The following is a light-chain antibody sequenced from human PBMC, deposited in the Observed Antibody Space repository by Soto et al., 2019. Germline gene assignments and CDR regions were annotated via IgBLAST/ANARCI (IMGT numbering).Light chain of an antibody. CDR1: QSVNSN. CDR3: QQYNNWPRT. Sequence: ERVMTQSPATLSVSPGERATLSCRASQSVNSNLAWYQQKPGQAPRLLIYGASTRATGIPARFSGSGSGTEFTLTISSLQSEDFAVYYCQQYNNWPRTFGQGTKLEIK. J-gene: IGKJ1*01. V-gene: IGKV3-15*01. CDR2: GAS.